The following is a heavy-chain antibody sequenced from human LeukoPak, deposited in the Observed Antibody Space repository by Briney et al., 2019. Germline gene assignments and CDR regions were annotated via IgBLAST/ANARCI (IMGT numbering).Heavy chain of an antibody. CDR1: GASISSGGYY. D-gene: IGHD2/OR15-2a*01. CDR3: ARDSIISSGMDV. CDR2: IYDSGST. Sequence: SETLSLTCTVSGASISSGGYYWSWVRQYPGKGLEWIGCIYDSGSTFYTPSLKSRVSISLDTSKNQFSLKLSSVTAADTAVYYCARDSIISSGMDVWGQGTTVTVSS. J-gene: IGHJ6*02. V-gene: IGHV4-31*03.